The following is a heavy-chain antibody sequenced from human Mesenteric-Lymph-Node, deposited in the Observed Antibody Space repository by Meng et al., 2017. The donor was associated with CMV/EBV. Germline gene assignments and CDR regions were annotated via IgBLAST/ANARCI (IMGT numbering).Heavy chain of an antibody. CDR1: GFTFSSFE. Sequence: GGSLRLSCAASGFTFSSFEMNWVRQAPGKGLEWVSYISSSGSTIYYADSVRGRFTISRDNAKNSLYLQMNSLRAEDTAVYYCARGGGHYDFWSGYTWGQGTLVTVSS. D-gene: IGHD3-3*01. CDR2: ISSSGSTI. V-gene: IGHV3-48*03. J-gene: IGHJ5*02. CDR3: ARGGGHYDFWSGYT.